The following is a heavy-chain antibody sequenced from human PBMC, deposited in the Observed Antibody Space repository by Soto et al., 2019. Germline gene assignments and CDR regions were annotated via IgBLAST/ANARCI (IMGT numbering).Heavy chain of an antibody. J-gene: IGHJ6*02. CDR2: ISAYNGNT. Sequence: GASVKVSCNASGYTFTSYGISWVRQAPGQGLEWMGWISAYNGNTNYAQKLQGRVTMTTDTSTSTAYMELRSLRSDDTAVYYCARESDIVVVPAAKXATVTTRYYYYYYGMDVWGQGTTVTVSS. D-gene: IGHD2-2*01. V-gene: IGHV1-18*01. CDR3: ARESDIVVVPAAKXATVTTRYYYYYYGMDV. CDR1: GYTFTSYG.